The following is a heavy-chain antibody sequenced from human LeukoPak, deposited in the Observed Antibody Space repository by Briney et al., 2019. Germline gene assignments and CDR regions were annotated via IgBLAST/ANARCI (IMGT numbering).Heavy chain of an antibody. D-gene: IGHD6-19*01. J-gene: IGHJ5*02. CDR3: AKVGVAGGYYWFDP. V-gene: IGHV3-7*05. CDR2: IRQDGSEK. Sequence: PGGSLRLSCAASGFTFSSHWMSWVRQAPGKGLEWVANIRQDGSEKYYVDSVKGRFTISRDNSKNTLYLQMNSLRAEDTAVYYCAKVGVAGGYYWFDPWGQGTLVTVSS. CDR1: GFTFSSHW.